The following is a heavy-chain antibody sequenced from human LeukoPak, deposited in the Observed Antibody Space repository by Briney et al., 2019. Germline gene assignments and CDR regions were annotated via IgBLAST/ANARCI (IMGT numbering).Heavy chain of an antibody. J-gene: IGHJ4*02. CDR3: ARASSSWYEVDY. CDR1: GDSLSSYY. D-gene: IGHD6-13*01. V-gene: IGHV4-4*07. CDR2: IYTSGST. Sequence: SATLSLTCTVSGDSLSSYYWTWIRQPAGKGLRWIGRIYTSGSTNYNPSLKSRVTMSVDTSKNHFSLKLRPVTAADTDVYYCARASSSWYEVDYWGQGTLVTVSS.